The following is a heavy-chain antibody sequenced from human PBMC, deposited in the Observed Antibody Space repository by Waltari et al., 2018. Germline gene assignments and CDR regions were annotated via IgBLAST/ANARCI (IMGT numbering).Heavy chain of an antibody. J-gene: IGHJ4*02. CDR1: GFTFSSYG. V-gene: IGHV3-30*02. Sequence: QVQLVESGGGVVQPGGSLRLSCAASGFTFSSYGMHWVRQAPGKGLEWVAFIRYDGSNKYYADSVKGRFTISRDNSKNTLYLQMNSLRAEDMAVYYCAKDHFTYFDYWGQGTLVTVSS. D-gene: IGHD3-3*02. CDR3: AKDHFTYFDY. CDR2: IRYDGSNK.